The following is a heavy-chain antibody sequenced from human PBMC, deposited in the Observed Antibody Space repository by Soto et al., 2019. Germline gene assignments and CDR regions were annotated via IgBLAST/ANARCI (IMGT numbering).Heavy chain of an antibody. CDR1: GDGFASCG. J-gene: IGHJ4*02. Sequence: GASVAVCWEACGDGFASCGRRWVRQAPGQGLEWMGWISPYNGHTKDVQKFQGRVTMTTDTSASTAYMELRSLTSDDTAVYFCATDSVWGYDNSGYGDYRGQGTLVTVSS. CDR2: ISPYNGHT. V-gene: IGHV1-18*01. D-gene: IGHD3-22*01. CDR3: ATDSVWGYDNSGYGDY.